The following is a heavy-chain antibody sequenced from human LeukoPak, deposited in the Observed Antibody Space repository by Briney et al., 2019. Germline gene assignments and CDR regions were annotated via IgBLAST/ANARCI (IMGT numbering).Heavy chain of an antibody. V-gene: IGHV1-2*02. D-gene: IGHD5-12*01. CDR3: ARGHSGSYYFDY. CDR2: INPNSGGT. Sequence: GASVKVSCKASGYTFTGYYMHWVRQAPGQGLEWMGWINPNSGGTNYAQKFQGRVTMTRDTSISTAYMELSSLRSEDTAVYYCARGHSGSYYFDYWGQGTLVTVSS. J-gene: IGHJ4*02. CDR1: GYTFTGYY.